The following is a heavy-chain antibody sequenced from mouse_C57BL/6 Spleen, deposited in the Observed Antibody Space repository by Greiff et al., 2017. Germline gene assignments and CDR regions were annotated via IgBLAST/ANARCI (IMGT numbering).Heavy chain of an antibody. CDR1: GFAFSSSW. J-gene: IGHJ2*01. CDR3: ARYALRDYYSNQYYFDY. D-gene: IGHD2-5*01. V-gene: IGHV1-82*01. Sequence: QVQLQQSGPELVKPGASVKISCTASGFAFSSSWMNWVQQRPGKGLEWIGRIYTGDGDTNYTGKFKGKATLTADKSSSTAYMQLSSLTSENSAVYFCARYALRDYYSNQYYFDYWGQGTTLTVSS. CDR2: IYTGDGDT.